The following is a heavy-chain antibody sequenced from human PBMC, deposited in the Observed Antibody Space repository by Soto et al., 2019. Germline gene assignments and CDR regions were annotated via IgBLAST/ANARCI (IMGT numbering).Heavy chain of an antibody. Sequence: WGSLRLSCAASGFTFSSYAMSWVRQAPGKGLEWVSAISGSGGSTYYADSVKGRFTISRDNSKNTLYLQMNSLRAEDTAVYYSAKEGRDSTYYDSSGDYFDYWGQGTLVTVSS. CDR2: ISGSGGST. V-gene: IGHV3-23*01. CDR3: AKEGRDSTYYDSSGDYFDY. CDR1: GFTFSSYA. D-gene: IGHD3-22*01. J-gene: IGHJ4*02.